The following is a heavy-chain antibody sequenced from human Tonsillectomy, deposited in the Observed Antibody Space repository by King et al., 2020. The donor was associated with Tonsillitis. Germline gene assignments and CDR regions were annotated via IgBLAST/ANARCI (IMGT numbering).Heavy chain of an antibody. J-gene: IGHJ6*02. Sequence: QLQESGPGLVKPSETLSLTCTVSGGSISSSSYYWDWIRQPPGKGLEWIGTIYYTGSTYYNPSLKSRVTISVDTSKNLFSLKLSSVTAADTAVYYCARRGYSYYTMDVWGQGTTVTVSS. CDR1: GGSISSSSYY. CDR2: IYYTGST. CDR3: ARRGYSYYTMDV. V-gene: IGHV4-39*07.